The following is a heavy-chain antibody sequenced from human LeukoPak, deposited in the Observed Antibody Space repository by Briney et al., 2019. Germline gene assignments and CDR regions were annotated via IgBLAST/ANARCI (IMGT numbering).Heavy chain of an antibody. V-gene: IGHV3-13*01. CDR1: GFTSSNFD. D-gene: IGHD1-1*01. Sequence: GGSLRLSCAASGFTSSNFDMHWVRQPTGQGLEWVSTIGTASDTYYPGSVEGRFTLSRDNAKNSLYLQMNSLTAGDTAVYYCARGPPRGKYYYMDVWGKGTTVTVSS. J-gene: IGHJ6*03. CDR3: ARGPPRGKYYYMDV. CDR2: IGTASDT.